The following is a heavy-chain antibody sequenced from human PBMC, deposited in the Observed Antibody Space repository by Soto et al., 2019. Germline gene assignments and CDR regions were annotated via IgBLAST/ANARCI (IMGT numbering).Heavy chain of an antibody. D-gene: IGHD6-19*01. CDR2: INHSGST. CDR1: GGSFSGYY. CDR3: ARGPVAGDFDY. Sequence: SETLSLTCAVYGGSFSGYYWSWIRQPPGKGLEWIGEINHSGSTNYNPSLKSRVTISVDTSKNQFSLKLSSVTAADTAVYYCARGPVAGDFDYWGQGTLVTVSS. V-gene: IGHV4-34*01. J-gene: IGHJ4*02.